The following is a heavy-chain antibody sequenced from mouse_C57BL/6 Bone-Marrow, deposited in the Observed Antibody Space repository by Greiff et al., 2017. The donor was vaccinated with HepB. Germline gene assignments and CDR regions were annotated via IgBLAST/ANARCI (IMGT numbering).Heavy chain of an antibody. V-gene: IGHV1-26*01. J-gene: IGHJ2*01. Sequence: EVQLQQSGPELVKPGASVKISCKASGYTFTDYYMNWVKQSHGKSLEWIGDINPNNGGTSYNQKFKGKATLTVDKSSSTAYMELRSLTSEDSAVYYCARGEDGSSFWGQGTTLTVSS. CDR1: GYTFTDYY. D-gene: IGHD1-1*01. CDR3: ARGEDGSSF. CDR2: INPNNGGT.